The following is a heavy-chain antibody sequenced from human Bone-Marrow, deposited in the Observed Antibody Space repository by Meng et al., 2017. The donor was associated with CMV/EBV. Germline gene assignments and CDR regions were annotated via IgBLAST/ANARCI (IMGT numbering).Heavy chain of an antibody. CDR2: ISYDGSNK. D-gene: IGHD3-3*01. CDR3: ARLYDFWSGYSPSYYCDY. V-gene: IGHV3-30*04. Sequence: GESLKISCAASGFTFSSYAMHWVRQAPGKGLEWVAVISYDGSNKNYADSVKGRFTISRDNAKNSLYLQMNSLRAEDTAMYYCARLYDFWSGYSPSYYCDYWGQGTLVTVSS. CDR1: GFTFSSYA. J-gene: IGHJ4*02.